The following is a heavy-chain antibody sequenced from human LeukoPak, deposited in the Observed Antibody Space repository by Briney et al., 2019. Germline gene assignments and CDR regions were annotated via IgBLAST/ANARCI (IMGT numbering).Heavy chain of an antibody. Sequence: PGGSLRLSCAASGFTFSSYAMHWVRQAPGKGLEWVAVISYDGSNKYYADSVKGRFTISRDNSKNTLYLQMNSLRAEDTAVYYCASGRYCSSTSCYSYYYYYGMDVWGQGTTVTVSS. CDR1: GFTFSSYA. CDR3: ASGRYCSSTSCYSYYYYYGMDV. V-gene: IGHV3-30-3*01. J-gene: IGHJ6*02. CDR2: ISYDGSNK. D-gene: IGHD2-2*02.